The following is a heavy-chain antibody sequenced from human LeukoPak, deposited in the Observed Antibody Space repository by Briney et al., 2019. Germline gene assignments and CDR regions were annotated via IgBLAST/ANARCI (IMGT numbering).Heavy chain of an antibody. CDR1: GYTFTGYY. D-gene: IGHD3-16*02. CDR3: AIPYDYVWGSYRSDAFDI. Sequence: ASVKVSCKASGYTFTGYYIHWVRQAPGQGLEWMGWINPNSGGTNYAQKFQGRVTMTRDTSISTAYMELSRLRSDDTAVYYCAIPYDYVWGSYRSDAFDIWGQGTMVTVSS. CDR2: INPNSGGT. J-gene: IGHJ3*02. V-gene: IGHV1-2*02.